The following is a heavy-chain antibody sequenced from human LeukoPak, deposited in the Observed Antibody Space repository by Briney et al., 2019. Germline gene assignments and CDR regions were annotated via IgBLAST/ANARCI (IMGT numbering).Heavy chain of an antibody. Sequence: SETLSLTCTVSGGSISSYYLSWVRQPPGKGLEWVGYIYYSGSTNYNPSLKSRVTISVDTSKNQCSLKLSSVTAADTAVYYCARSYSGYDYERWLQVNDASDIWGQGTMVTVSS. CDR1: GGSISSYY. CDR3: ARSYSGYDYERWLQVNDASDI. J-gene: IGHJ3*02. D-gene: IGHD5-12*01. V-gene: IGHV4-59*08. CDR2: IYYSGST.